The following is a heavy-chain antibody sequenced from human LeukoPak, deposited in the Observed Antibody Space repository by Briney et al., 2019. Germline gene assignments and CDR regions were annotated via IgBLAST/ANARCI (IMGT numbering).Heavy chain of an antibody. D-gene: IGHD3-10*01. J-gene: IGHJ3*02. CDR2: INHSGST. CDR3: ARGALLLWFGELSAHDAFDI. Sequence: SETLSLTCAVYGGSFSGYYWSWIRQPPGKGLEGSGEINHSGSTNYNPSLKSRVTISVDTSKNQFSLKLSSVTAADTAVYYCARGALLLWFGELSAHDAFDIWGQGTMVTVSS. V-gene: IGHV4-34*01. CDR1: GGSFSGYY.